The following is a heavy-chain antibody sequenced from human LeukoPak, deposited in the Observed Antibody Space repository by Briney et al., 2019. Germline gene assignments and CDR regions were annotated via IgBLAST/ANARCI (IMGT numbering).Heavy chain of an antibody. D-gene: IGHD3-9*01. V-gene: IGHV3-21*01. Sequence: PGGSLRLSCAASGFTFSSYGMHWVRQAPGKGLEWVSSISSSSSYKYYADSVKGRFTISRDNAKNSLHLQMNSLRAEDTAVYYCARRAYDILTGYFWSNFDYWGQGTLVTVSS. J-gene: IGHJ4*02. CDR2: ISSSSSYK. CDR1: GFTFSSYG. CDR3: ARRAYDILTGYFWSNFDY.